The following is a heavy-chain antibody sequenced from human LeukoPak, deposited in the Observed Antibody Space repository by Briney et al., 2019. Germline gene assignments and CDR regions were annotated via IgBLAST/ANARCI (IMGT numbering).Heavy chain of an antibody. CDR2: FYPGDSDT. CDR1: GYRFTSYW. D-gene: IGHD3-22*01. J-gene: IGHJ4*02. CDR3: ARRWYYYDSSGYANYFDY. V-gene: IGHV5-51*01. Sequence: GESLEISFKGSGYRFTSYWIGWVRQVPGKGLEWMGIFYPGDSDTRYSPSFQGQVTISADKSISTAYLQWSSLKASDTAMYYCARRWYYYDSSGYANYFDYWGQGTLVTVSS.